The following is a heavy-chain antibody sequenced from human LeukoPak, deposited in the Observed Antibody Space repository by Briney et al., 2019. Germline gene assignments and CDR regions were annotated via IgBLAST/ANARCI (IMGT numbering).Heavy chain of an antibody. CDR1: EYTFTSYD. D-gene: IGHD6-19*01. CDR2: MNPNSGNT. CDR3: ARGTVAGTFPDY. J-gene: IGHJ4*02. V-gene: IGHV1-8*01. Sequence: ASVTVSCKASEYTFTSYDINWVRQATGQGLEWMGWMNPNSGNTGYAQKFQGRVTMTRNTSISTAYMELSSLRSEDTAVYYCARGTVAGTFPDYWGQGTLVTVSS.